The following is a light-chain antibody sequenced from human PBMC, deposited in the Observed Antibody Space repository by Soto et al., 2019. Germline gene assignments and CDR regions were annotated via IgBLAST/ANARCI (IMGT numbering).Light chain of an antibody. CDR1: SSDVGAYKY. J-gene: IGLJ3*02. Sequence: QSALTQPPSASGSPGQSVTISCTGTSSDVGAYKYVSWYQQYPGKAPTLMIYEVSKRPSGVPDRFSGSKSGNTASLTVSGLQAYDEADYYCTAYVGSNIWVFGGGTKVTVL. V-gene: IGLV2-8*01. CDR2: EVS. CDR3: TAYVGSNIWV.